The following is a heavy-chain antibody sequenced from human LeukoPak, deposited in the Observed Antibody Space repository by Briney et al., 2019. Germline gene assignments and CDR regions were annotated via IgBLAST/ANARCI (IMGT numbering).Heavy chain of an antibody. CDR2: IRYDGSNK. Sequence: GGSLRLSCAASGFTFSSYGMHWVRQAPGKGLAWVAFIRYDGSNKFYADSVKGRFTISRDNSKNTLYLQMNSLRAEDTAVYYCAKVGSSWFNYYYYYMDVWGKGTTVTISS. J-gene: IGHJ6*03. D-gene: IGHD6-13*01. V-gene: IGHV3-30*02. CDR3: AKVGSSWFNYYYYYMDV. CDR1: GFTFSSYG.